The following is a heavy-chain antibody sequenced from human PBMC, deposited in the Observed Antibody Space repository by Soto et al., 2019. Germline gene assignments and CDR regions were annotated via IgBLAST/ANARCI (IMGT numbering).Heavy chain of an antibody. Sequence: GGSLRLSCAASGFTFSGSAMHWFRQASGKGLEWVGRIRSKANSYATAYAASVKGRFTISRDDSKNTAYLQMNSLKTEDTAVYYCTRDLDGVVAATPTGWFDPWGQGTLVTVSS. V-gene: IGHV3-73*01. CDR3: TRDLDGVVAATPTGWFDP. J-gene: IGHJ5*02. CDR2: IRSKANSYAT. D-gene: IGHD2-15*01. CDR1: GFTFSGSA.